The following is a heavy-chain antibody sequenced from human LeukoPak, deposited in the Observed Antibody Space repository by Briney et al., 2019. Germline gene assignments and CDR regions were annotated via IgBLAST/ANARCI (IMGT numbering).Heavy chain of an antibody. J-gene: IGHJ4*02. D-gene: IGHD6-19*01. V-gene: IGHV4-39*07. Sequence: LETLSLTCTVSGGSISSSSYYWGWIRQPPGKGLEWIGTIYYSGSTYYNPSLKSRVTISVDTSKNQFSLKLSSVTAADTAVYYCARGGATVAALSYFDYWGQGTLVTVSS. CDR1: GGSISSSSYY. CDR3: ARGGATVAALSYFDY. CDR2: IYYSGST.